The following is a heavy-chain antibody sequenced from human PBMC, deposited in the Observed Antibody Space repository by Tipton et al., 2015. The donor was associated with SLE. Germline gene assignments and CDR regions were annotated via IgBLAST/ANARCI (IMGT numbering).Heavy chain of an antibody. Sequence: LSLTCAASGFTFSSYAMSWVRQAPGKGLEWVSAISGSGGSTYYADSVKGRFTISRDNSKNTLYLQMNSLRAEDTAVYYCAKARITMVRGVIMHDYGMDVWGQGTTVTVSS. V-gene: IGHV3-23*01. CDR3: AKARITMVRGVIMHDYGMDV. J-gene: IGHJ6*02. CDR2: ISGSGGST. D-gene: IGHD3-10*01. CDR1: GFTFSSYA.